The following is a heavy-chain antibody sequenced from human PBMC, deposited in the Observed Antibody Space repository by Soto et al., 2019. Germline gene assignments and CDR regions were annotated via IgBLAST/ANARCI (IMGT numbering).Heavy chain of an antibody. Sequence: QVQLQESGPGLVKPSQTLSLTCTVSGGSISSGGYYWSWIRQHPGKGLEWIGYIYYSGSTYYNPSLKSRVTISVDTSKNQFSLKLSSVTAADTAVYYCAREGCSSTSCCASGYFQHWGQGTLVTVSS. V-gene: IGHV4-31*03. D-gene: IGHD2-2*01. J-gene: IGHJ1*01. CDR1: GGSISSGGYY. CDR2: IYYSGST. CDR3: AREGCSSTSCCASGYFQH.